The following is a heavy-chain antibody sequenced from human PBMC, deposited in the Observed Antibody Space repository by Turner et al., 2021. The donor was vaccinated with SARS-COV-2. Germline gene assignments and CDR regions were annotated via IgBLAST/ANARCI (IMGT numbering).Heavy chain of an antibody. D-gene: IGHD3-9*01. V-gene: IGHV4-39*07. CDR1: GGSISSSSYY. CDR2: IYYSGST. Sequence: QLQLQESGPGLVKPSETLSLTCTVSGGSISSSSYYWGWIRQPPGKGLEWIGSIYYSGSTYYNPSLKSRVTTSVDTSKNQFSLKLSSVIAADTAVYYCARLRYFDWSYYFDYWGQGTLVTVSS. CDR3: ARLRYFDWSYYFDY. J-gene: IGHJ4*02.